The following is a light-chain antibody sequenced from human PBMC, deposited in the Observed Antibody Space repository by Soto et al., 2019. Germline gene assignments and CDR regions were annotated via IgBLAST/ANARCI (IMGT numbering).Light chain of an antibody. CDR2: GAS. V-gene: IGKV3-20*01. CDR1: QSVSSSY. Sequence: EIVLTQSPGTLSLSPGERATLSCRASQSVSSSYLAWYQQKPGQAPRLLIYGASSRATGIPDRFSGSGSGTDFTLTISRLEPEDFAGYYCQQYCSSPGYTFGQGTQLEIK. CDR3: QQYCSSPGYT. J-gene: IGKJ2*01.